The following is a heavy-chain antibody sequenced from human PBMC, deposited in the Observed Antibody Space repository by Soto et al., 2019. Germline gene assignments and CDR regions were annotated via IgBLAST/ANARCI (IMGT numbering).Heavy chain of an antibody. Sequence: GSLRLSCAASGXTFSSYSMSWVRQAPGKGLEWVSAIIGSGGSTYYADSVKGRFTISRENSKNTLYLQMNSLRAEDTAVYYCAKPLLRGRDDYWGQGTLVTVSS. CDR3: AKPLLRGRDDY. V-gene: IGHV3-23*01. J-gene: IGHJ4*02. CDR1: GXTFSSYS. CDR2: IIGSGGST.